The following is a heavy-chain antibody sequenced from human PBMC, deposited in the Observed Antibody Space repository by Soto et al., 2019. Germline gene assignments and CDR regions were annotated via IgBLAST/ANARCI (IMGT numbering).Heavy chain of an antibody. CDR2: ITNTGGDT. V-gene: IGHV3-23*01. CDR1: GFTFSNHA. Sequence: GGSLRLSCAASGFTFSNHAMTWVRQAPGQGLELVSVITNTGGDTLDADSVKGRFTVSRDNSKNTMYLQMNSLSAEDTGVYYCAKERFVYDFGIVPAATLIGLAVWGQGTTVTVS. D-gene: IGHD2-2*01. J-gene: IGHJ6*02. CDR3: AKERFVYDFGIVPAATLIGLAV.